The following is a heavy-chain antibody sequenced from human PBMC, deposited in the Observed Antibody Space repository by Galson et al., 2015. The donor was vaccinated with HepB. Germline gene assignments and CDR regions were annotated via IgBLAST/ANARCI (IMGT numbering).Heavy chain of an antibody. CDR3: MRHHGVPPSEGFSGH. Sequence: SLRLSCAASGFTFSIYAMHWVRQAPEKGLEWVSSISGDGAYTYYGGSVRGRFTTSRDNSRDTLYLQMNSLRAEDTAVYYCMRHHGVPPSEGFSGHWGQGTLVTVSS. CDR1: GFTFSIYA. CDR2: ISGDGAYT. D-gene: IGHD6-19*01. V-gene: IGHV3-23*01. J-gene: IGHJ4*02.